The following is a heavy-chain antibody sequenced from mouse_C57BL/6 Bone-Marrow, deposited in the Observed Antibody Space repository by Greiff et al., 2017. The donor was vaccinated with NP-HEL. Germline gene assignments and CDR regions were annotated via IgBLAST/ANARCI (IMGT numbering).Heavy chain of an antibody. CDR2: IYPGSGNT. V-gene: IGHV1-66*01. CDR1: GYSFTSYY. Sequence: VKLMESGPELVKPGASVKISCKASGYSFTSYYIHWVKQRPGQGLEWIGWIYPGSGNTKYNEKFKGKATLTADTSSSTAYMQLSSLTSDDSAVYYCARGRIYYGNSGDFDYWGQGTTLTVSS. D-gene: IGHD2-1*01. CDR3: ARGRIYYGNSGDFDY. J-gene: IGHJ2*01.